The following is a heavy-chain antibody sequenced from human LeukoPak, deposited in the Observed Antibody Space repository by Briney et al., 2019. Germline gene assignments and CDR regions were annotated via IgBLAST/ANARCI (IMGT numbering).Heavy chain of an antibody. D-gene: IGHD3-3*01. CDR3: ARATYYDFWSGYSDWFDP. V-gene: IGHV4-30-4*01. Sequence: PSETLSLTCTVSGGSISSSSYYWSWIRQPPGKGLEWIGYIYYSGSTYYNPSLKSRVTISVDTSKNQFSLKLSSVTAADTAVYYCARATYYDFWSGYSDWFDPWGQGTLVTVSS. CDR1: GGSISSSSYY. CDR2: IYYSGST. J-gene: IGHJ5*02.